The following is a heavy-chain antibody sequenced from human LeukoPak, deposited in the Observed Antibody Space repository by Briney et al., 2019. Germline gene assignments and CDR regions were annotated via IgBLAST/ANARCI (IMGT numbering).Heavy chain of an antibody. CDR3: ARVVACSGGSCHHFDY. CDR1: GFTFSSYS. CDR2: ISSSSSYI. J-gene: IGHJ4*02. Sequence: GGSLRLSCAASGFTFSSYSMNWVRQAPGKGLEWVSSISSSSSYIYYADSVKGRFTISRDNAKNSLYLQMNSLRAEDTAVYYCARVVACSGGSCHHFDYWGQGTLVTVSS. V-gene: IGHV3-21*01. D-gene: IGHD2-15*01.